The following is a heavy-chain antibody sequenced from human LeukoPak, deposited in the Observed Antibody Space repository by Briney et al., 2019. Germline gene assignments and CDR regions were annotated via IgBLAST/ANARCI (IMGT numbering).Heavy chain of an antibody. CDR3: ARAYSYGYKGY. Sequence: ASVKVSCKASGGTFSSYAISWVRQAPGQGLEWMGWISAYNGNTNYAQKLQGRVTMTTDTSTSTAYMELRSLRSDDTAVYYCARAYSYGYKGYWGQGTLVTVSS. CDR2: ISAYNGNT. J-gene: IGHJ4*02. CDR1: GGTFSSYA. V-gene: IGHV1-18*01. D-gene: IGHD5-18*01.